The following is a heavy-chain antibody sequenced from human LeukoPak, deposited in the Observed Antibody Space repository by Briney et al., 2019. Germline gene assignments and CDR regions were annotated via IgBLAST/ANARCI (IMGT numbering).Heavy chain of an antibody. CDR1: GGSISSISYY. CDR3: ARRPSGAHMDV. D-gene: IGHD4-17*01. J-gene: IGHJ6*03. CDR2: IYYSGST. Sequence: SETLSLTCTVSGGSISSISYYWGWFRQPPGKGLEWIGSIYYSGSTYYNPSLKTRVTISVDTSKNQFSLKLSSVTAADTAVYYCARRPSGAHMDVWGKGTTVTISS. V-gene: IGHV4-39*01.